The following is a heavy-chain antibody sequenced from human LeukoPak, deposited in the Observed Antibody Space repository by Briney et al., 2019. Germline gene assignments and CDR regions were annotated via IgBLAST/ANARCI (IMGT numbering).Heavy chain of an antibody. J-gene: IGHJ6*02. CDR3: ARDRSITFFGVVIRAGYGKHGMDV. Sequence: GGSLRLSCAASGFTFSSYAMSWVRQAPGKGLEWVANIKQDGSEKYYVDSVKGRFTISRDNAKNSLYLQMNSLRAEDTAVYYCARDRSITFFGVVIRAGYGKHGMDVWGQGTTVTVSS. CDR2: IKQDGSEK. CDR1: GFTFSSYA. V-gene: IGHV3-7*01. D-gene: IGHD3-3*01.